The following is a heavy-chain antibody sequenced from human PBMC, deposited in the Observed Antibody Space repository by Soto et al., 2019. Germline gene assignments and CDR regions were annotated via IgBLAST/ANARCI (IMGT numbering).Heavy chain of an antibody. CDR1: GYTFAFYF. J-gene: IGHJ4*02. CDR2: INPTGGPT. V-gene: IGHV1-46*01. Sequence: ASVKVSCKASGYTFAFYFIHWVRQAPGHGLEWMGTINPTGGPTSYTQKFQGRVTMTRDTSTNTVYMELTSLTYDDTAVYYCTRAEEMATIRFEHWGQGTLVTVS. CDR3: TRAEEMATIRFEH.